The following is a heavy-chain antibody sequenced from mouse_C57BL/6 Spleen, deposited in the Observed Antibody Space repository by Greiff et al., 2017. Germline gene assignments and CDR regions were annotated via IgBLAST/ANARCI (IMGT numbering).Heavy chain of an antibody. CDR2: INPSNGGT. V-gene: IGHV1-53*01. J-gene: IGHJ2*01. D-gene: IGHD1-1*01. CDR1: GYTFTSYW. Sequence: QVQLQQPGTELVKPGASVKLSCKASGYTFTSYWMHWVKQRPGQGLEWIGNINPSNGGTNYNEKFKSKATLTVDKSSSTAYMQLSSLTSEDSAVYYCARSLITTVVNDYSDYWGQGTTLTVSS. CDR3: ARSLITTVVNDYSDY.